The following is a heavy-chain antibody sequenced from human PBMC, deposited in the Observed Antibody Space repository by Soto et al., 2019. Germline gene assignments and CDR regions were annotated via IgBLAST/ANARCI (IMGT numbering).Heavy chain of an antibody. V-gene: IGHV3-30-3*01. CDR3: ARGVDYYDSSGPDAFDI. CDR1: GFTFSSYA. CDR2: ISYDGSNK. Sequence: PGGSLRLSCAASGFTFSSYAMHWVRQAPGKGLEWVAVISYDGSNKYYADSVKGRFTISRDNSKNTLYLQMNSLRAEDTAVYYCARGVDYYDSSGPDAFDIWGQGTMVTVSS. D-gene: IGHD3-22*01. J-gene: IGHJ3*02.